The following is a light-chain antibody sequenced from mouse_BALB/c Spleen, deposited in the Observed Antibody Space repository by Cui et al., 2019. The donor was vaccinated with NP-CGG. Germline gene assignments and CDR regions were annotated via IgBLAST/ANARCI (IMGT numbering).Light chain of an antibody. CDR3: ALWYSNHWV. Sequence: AVVTQSAALTKSPGETVTLTCRSSTGAVTTSNYANWVQEKPGHLFTGLIGGTNNRAPGVPARFSGSLIGDKAALTITGAQTEDEAIYFCALWYSNHWVFGGGTKLTVL. CDR2: GTN. J-gene: IGLJ1*01. V-gene: IGLV1*01. CDR1: TGAVTTSNY.